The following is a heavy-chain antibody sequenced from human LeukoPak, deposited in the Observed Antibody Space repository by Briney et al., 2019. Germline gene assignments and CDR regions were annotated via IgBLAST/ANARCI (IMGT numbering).Heavy chain of an antibody. V-gene: IGHV1-46*01. CDR3: ARGDIAVAGTGSAFDI. Sequence: ASVKVSCKASGYTFTSYYMHWVRQAPGQGLEWMGIINPSGGSTSYARKFQGRVTMTRDTSTSTVYMELSSLRSEDTAVYYCARGDIAVAGTGSAFDIWGQGTMVTVSS. CDR1: GYTFTSYY. J-gene: IGHJ3*02. CDR2: INPSGGST. D-gene: IGHD6-19*01.